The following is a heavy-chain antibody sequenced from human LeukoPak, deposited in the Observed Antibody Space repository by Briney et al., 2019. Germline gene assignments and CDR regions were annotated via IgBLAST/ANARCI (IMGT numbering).Heavy chain of an antibody. CDR2: ISTSAGST. CDR3: ARDVDYYGSGSYYYDH. D-gene: IGHD3-10*01. V-gene: IGHV1-46*01. Sequence: ASVKVSCKASGYTFTSYYMHWVRQAPGQGLEWMGRISTSAGSTTYAQKFQGRVTMTRDTSSSTVYMELSSLRSEDTAVHYCARDVDYYGSGSYYYDHWGQGTLVTVSS. J-gene: IGHJ4*02. CDR1: GYTFTSYY.